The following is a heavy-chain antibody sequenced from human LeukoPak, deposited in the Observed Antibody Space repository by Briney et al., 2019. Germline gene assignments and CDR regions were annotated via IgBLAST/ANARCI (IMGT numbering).Heavy chain of an antibody. CDR2: IKHDGSDT. CDR3: ARRGTYFDY. V-gene: IGHV3-7*04. CDR1: GFPFSNYW. J-gene: IGHJ4*02. D-gene: IGHD1-26*01. Sequence: GGSLRLSCAASGFPFSNYWMSWVRQAPGKGLEWVANIKHDGSDTYYVDSVKGRFSISRDNANNSLFLEMNSLRAEDTAVYYCARRGTYFDYWGQGTLVTVSS.